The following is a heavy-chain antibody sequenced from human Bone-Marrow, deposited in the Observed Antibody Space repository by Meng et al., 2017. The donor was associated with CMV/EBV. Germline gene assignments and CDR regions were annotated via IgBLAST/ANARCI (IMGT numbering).Heavy chain of an antibody. J-gene: IGHJ4*02. D-gene: IGHD3-3*01. CDR1: GGSIRGTRYY. Sequence: GSLRLSCTVSGGSIRGTRYYWAWIRQSPGKGLEWTGTIVVSGTTYYNPSLKSRLTISLDTSKNQFSLKMSSVTAADTAVYYCARGIFSGITIFGVGVYSFDYWGQGTLITVSS. CDR3: ARGIFSGITIFGVGVYSFDY. V-gene: IGHV4-39*07. CDR2: IVVSGTT.